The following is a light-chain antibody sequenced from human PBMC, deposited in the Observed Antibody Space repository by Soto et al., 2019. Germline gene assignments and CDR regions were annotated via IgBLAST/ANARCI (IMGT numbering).Light chain of an antibody. J-gene: IGLJ1*01. V-gene: IGLV2-14*01. CDR3: SSYTSSSTYV. CDR2: EVS. Sequence: QSVLTQPASVSGSPGQSITMSCTGTSSDVGGYNYVSWYQQHPGKAPKLMIYEVSNRPSGVSNRFSGSKSGNTASLTISGLQAEDEADYYCSSYTSSSTYVFGTGTKSPS. CDR1: SSDVGGYNY.